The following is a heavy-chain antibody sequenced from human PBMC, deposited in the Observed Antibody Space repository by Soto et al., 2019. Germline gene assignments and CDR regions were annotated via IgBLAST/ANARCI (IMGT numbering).Heavy chain of an antibody. CDR2: IYYSGST. J-gene: IGHJ4*02. V-gene: IGHV4-39*01. CDR1: GGSIYSSSYS. CDR3: ARQTNFHGNNRFFDC. Sequence: PSETLSLTCTVSGGSIYSSSYSWGWIRQPPGKGLEWIGSIYYSGSTSYNPSLKSRVTVSVDTSKSQFSLKLSSVTAADTAVFYCARQTNFHGNNRFFDCWGQGSLVTVSS. D-gene: IGHD1-20*01.